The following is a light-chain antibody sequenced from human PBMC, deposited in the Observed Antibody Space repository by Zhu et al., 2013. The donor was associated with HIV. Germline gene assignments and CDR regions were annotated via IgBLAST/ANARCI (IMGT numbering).Light chain of an antibody. CDR1: QSLLHGNGYNY. J-gene: IGKJ4*01. V-gene: IGKV2-28*01. CDR3: MQGTQFPSS. CDR2: LGS. Sequence: DIVMTQSPLYLPVSLGEPASISCTSSQSLLHGNGYNYVDWYLQRPGQSPQVLIYLGSNRASGVPARFSGSGSGTNFTLTISRVEAEDVGVYYCMQGTQFPSSFGGGTKVEIK.